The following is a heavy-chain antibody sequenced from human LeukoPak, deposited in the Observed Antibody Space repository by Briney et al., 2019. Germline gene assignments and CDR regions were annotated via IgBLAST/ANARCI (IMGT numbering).Heavy chain of an antibody. CDR1: GFTFNKVW. Sequence: GGSLRLSCAASGFTFNKVWMGWVRQAPGKGLEWIARIKSKKDGGTTDYAVRVKGRFTVSREDSENTLYLQMSSLQTEDTAVYYCATAPLFTQPDFDHWGQGTLVTVAS. D-gene: IGHD5-18*01. V-gene: IGHV3-15*01. CDR2: IKSKKDGGTT. CDR3: ATAPLFTQPDFDH. J-gene: IGHJ4*02.